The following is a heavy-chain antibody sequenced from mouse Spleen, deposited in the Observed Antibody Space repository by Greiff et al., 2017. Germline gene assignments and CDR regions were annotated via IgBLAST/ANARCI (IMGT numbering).Heavy chain of an antibody. V-gene: IGHV1-52*01. CDR1: GYTFTSYW. Sequence: QVQLQQPGAELVRPGSSVKLSCKASGYTFTSYWMHWVKQRPIQGLEWIGNIDPSDSETHYNQKFKDKATLTVDKSSSTAYMQLSSLTSEDSAVYYFARLSSGSPYAMDYRGQGTSVTGSS. D-gene: IGHD3-1*01. CDR3: ARLSSGSPYAMDY. CDR2: IDPSDSET. J-gene: IGHJ4*01.